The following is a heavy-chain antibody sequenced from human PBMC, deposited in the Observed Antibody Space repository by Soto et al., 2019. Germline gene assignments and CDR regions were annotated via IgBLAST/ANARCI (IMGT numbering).Heavy chain of an antibody. J-gene: IGHJ5*02. CDR3: ARVRPPESPGWFDP. D-gene: IGHD3-10*01. V-gene: IGHV5-51*01. CDR1: GFTFSSYW. CDR2: IYPPDSDT. Sequence: GESLKISCKGSGFTFSSYWIAWVRQMPGKGLEWMGIIYPPDSDTRYSPSFQGQATISVDRSVDTAYLQWSSLKASDTAMYYCARVRPPESPGWFDPWGQGTLVTVSS.